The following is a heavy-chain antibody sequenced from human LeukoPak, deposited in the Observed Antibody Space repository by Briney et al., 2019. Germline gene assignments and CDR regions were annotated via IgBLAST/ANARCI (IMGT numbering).Heavy chain of an antibody. V-gene: IGHV3-23*01. D-gene: IGHD3-10*01. Sequence: GGSLRLSCAVSGITLSNYGMSWVRQAPGKGLEWVAGLGCSGGGANYADSVKGRFTISRDNAKNTLYLQMNSLRAEDTAVYFCAKRGVVIRVILVGFHKEASYFDSWGQGALVTVSS. CDR3: AKRGVVIRVILVGFHKEASYFDS. CDR1: GITLSNYG. CDR2: LGCSGGGA. J-gene: IGHJ4*02.